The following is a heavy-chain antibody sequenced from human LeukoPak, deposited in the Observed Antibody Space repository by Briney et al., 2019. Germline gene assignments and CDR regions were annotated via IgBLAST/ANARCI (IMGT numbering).Heavy chain of an antibody. CDR3: ARHGIECSSTNCYWATVRY. J-gene: IGHJ4*02. Sequence: SETLSLTXTVSGYSISSGYYWGWIRKPPGKGLEWIGSIYHSGSTYYNPSLKSRVTISVDTSKNQFSLKLSSVTAADTAVYYCARHGIECSSTNCYWATVRYWGQGTLVTVSS. D-gene: IGHD2-2*01. V-gene: IGHV4-38-2*02. CDR1: GYSISSGYY. CDR2: IYHSGST.